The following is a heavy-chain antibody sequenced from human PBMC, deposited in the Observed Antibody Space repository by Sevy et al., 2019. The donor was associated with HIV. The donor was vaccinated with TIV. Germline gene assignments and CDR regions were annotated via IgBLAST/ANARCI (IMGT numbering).Heavy chain of an antibody. CDR2: ITWNGDYA. D-gene: IGHD3-10*01. J-gene: IGHJ4*02. V-gene: IGHV3-20*04. CDR3: GRDGGAPGGVALYPN. Sequence: GGSLRLSCAASGFTFDDYGMGWVRQVPGRGLEWISGITWNGDYAKYGDSVEGRFTISRDNAKNSMYLQMDSLTAEDTALYYCGRDGGAPGGVALYPNWGQGTLVSVSS. CDR1: GFTFDDYG.